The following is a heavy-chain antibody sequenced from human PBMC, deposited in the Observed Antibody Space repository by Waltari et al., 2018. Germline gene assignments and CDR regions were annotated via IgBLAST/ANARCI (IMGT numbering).Heavy chain of an antibody. V-gene: IGHV3-21*01. CDR3: ARVAASLIRKYYFDY. CDR2: ISSSSSYI. Sequence: VHLQESGPGLVKPSETLSLTCTVSVGSLSSYYWSWLRQPHGKGLEWVSSISSSSSYIYYADSVKGRFTISRDNAKNSLYLQMNSLRAEDTAVYYCARVAASLIRKYYFDYWGQGTLVTVSS. CDR1: VGSLSSYY. D-gene: IGHD6-13*01. J-gene: IGHJ4*02.